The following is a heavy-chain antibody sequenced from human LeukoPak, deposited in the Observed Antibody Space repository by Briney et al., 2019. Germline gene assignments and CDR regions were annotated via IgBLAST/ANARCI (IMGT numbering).Heavy chain of an antibody. CDR2: ISGHNGQK. Sequence: GASVKVSCKASGYSFISYGISWVRPAPGQGLEWMGWISGHNGQKSYAQKLQGRVTMTTVSSTSTVYMEGKSLRSVDTAVYYCARWGPDFWSDYYPFDYWGQGTLVIVSS. V-gene: IGHV1-18*01. CDR3: ARWGPDFWSDYYPFDY. J-gene: IGHJ4*02. CDR1: GYSFISYG. D-gene: IGHD3-3*01.